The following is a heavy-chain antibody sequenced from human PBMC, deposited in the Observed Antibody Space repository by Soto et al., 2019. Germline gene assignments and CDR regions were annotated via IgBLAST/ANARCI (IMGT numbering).Heavy chain of an antibody. V-gene: IGHV4-34*01. CDR3: ARRETIIAVAGTGWFDP. CDR1: GGSFSGYY. CDR2: INHSGST. D-gene: IGHD6-19*01. J-gene: IGHJ5*02. Sequence: SETLSLTCAVYGGSFSGYYWSWIRQPPGKGLEWIGEINHSGSTNYNPSLKSRVTISVDTSKNQFSLKLSSVTAADTAVYYCARRETIIAVAGTGWFDPWDQGTLVTVSS.